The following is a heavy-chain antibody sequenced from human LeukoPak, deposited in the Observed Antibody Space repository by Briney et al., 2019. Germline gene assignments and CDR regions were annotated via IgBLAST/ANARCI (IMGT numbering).Heavy chain of an antibody. CDR1: GYTFTSYY. D-gene: IGHD3-10*01. J-gene: IGHJ3*02. Sequence: GASVKVSCKASGYTFTSYYMHWVRQAPGQGLEWMGIINPSGGSTSYAQKFQGRVTMTRDMSTSTVYMELSSLRSEDTAVYYCARGGGWFGPLLDAFDIWGQGTMVTVSS. V-gene: IGHV1-46*01. CDR3: ARGGGWFGPLLDAFDI. CDR2: INPSGGST.